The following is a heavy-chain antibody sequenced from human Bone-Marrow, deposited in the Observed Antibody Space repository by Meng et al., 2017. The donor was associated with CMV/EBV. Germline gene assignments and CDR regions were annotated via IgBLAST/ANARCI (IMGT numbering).Heavy chain of an antibody. CDR2: ISSRSTTI. V-gene: IGHV3-48*04. D-gene: IGHD2-21*02. CDR3: ARVKLLGNYGMDV. J-gene: IGHJ6*02. Sequence: GESLKIPCAAAGFPFISYSMNWVRQAPGKGLEWVSYISSRSTTIYYSDTVKGRFTISRDNGKNSLYLQMNSLRADDTAVYYCARVKLLGNYGMDVWGQGTTVTVSS. CDR1: GFPFISYS.